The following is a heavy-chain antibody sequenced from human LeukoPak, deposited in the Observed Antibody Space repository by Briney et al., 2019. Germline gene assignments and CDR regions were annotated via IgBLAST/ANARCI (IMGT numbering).Heavy chain of an antibody. J-gene: IGHJ5*02. D-gene: IGHD3-22*01. CDR3: ARDREYYYDSPRYNWFDP. Sequence: ASVKVSRKASGYTFTSYGISWVRQAPGQGLEWMGWISAYNGNTNYAQKLQGRVTMTTDTSTSTAYMELRSLRSDDTAVYYCARDREYYYDSPRYNWFDPWGQGTLVTVSS. CDR2: ISAYNGNT. CDR1: GYTFTSYG. V-gene: IGHV1-18*01.